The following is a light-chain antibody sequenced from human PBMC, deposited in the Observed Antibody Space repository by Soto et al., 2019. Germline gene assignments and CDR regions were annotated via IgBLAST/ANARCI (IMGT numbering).Light chain of an antibody. CDR3: QQYNNWPRWT. Sequence: EIVMTQSPATLSVSPGESATLSCRASQSVSSNLAWYQQKPGQAPRLLIYGASTRATGIPARFSGSGSGTEVTLSISSLQSEDFVVYYCQQYNNWPRWTFGQGTKVELK. CDR1: QSVSSN. V-gene: IGKV3-15*01. CDR2: GAS. J-gene: IGKJ1*01.